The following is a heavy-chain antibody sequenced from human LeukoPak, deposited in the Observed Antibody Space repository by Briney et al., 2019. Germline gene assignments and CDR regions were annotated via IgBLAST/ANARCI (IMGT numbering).Heavy chain of an antibody. CDR3: ARNWVYYDFWSAPDDAFDI. D-gene: IGHD3-3*01. CDR2: ISSSSSYI. V-gene: IGHV3-21*01. Sequence: GGSLRLSCAASGFTFCSYSMNWVRQAPGKGLEWVSSISSSSSYIYYADSVKGRFTISRDNAKNSLYLQMNSLRAEDTAVYYCARNWVYYDFWSAPDDAFDIWGRGTMVTVSS. J-gene: IGHJ3*02. CDR1: GFTFCSYS.